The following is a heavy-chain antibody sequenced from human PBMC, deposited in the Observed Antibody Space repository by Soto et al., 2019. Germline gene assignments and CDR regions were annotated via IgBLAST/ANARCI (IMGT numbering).Heavy chain of an antibody. CDR2: IKSKTDGGTT. CDR1: GFTFSNAW. J-gene: IGHJ4*02. V-gene: IGHV3-15*01. Sequence: EVQLVESGGGLVKPGGSLRLSCAASGFTFSNAWMSWVRQAPGKGLEWVGRIKSKTDGGTTDYAAPVKGRFTISRDDSKNTLYLQMNSLKTEDTAVYYCTTVDIVVVVAATPVEKIDGYFDYWGQGTLVTVSS. CDR3: TTVDIVVVVAATPVEKIDGYFDY. D-gene: IGHD2-15*01.